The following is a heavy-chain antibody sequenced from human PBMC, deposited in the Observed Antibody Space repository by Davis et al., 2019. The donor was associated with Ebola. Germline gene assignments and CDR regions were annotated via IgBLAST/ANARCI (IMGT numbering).Heavy chain of an antibody. J-gene: IGHJ5*02. Sequence: SETLSLTCTVSGGSISSGDYYWSWIRQPAGKGLEWIGRIYTSGSTNYNPSLKSRVTMSVDTSKNQFSLKLSSVTAADTAVYYCARGSSSWYWFDPWGQGTLVTVSS. CDR1: GGSISSGDYY. V-gene: IGHV4-61*02. CDR3: ARGSSSWYWFDP. D-gene: IGHD6-13*01. CDR2: IYTSGST.